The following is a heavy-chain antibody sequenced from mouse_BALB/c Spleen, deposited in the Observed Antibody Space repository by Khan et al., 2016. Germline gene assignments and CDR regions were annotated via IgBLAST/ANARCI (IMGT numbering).Heavy chain of an antibody. V-gene: IGHV2-9*02. CDR2: IWAGGST. CDR3: ARDENYRYDGFAY. Sequence: QVQLQQPGPGLVAPSQTLSITCTVSGFSLTHYGVHWVRQPPGKGLEWLGIIWAGGSTNYNSALMSRLSISKDNSKSQVSLKMNSLQTDDTAMYYCARDENYRYDGFAYWGQGTLVTVSA. CDR1: GFSLTHYG. D-gene: IGHD2-14*01. J-gene: IGHJ3*01.